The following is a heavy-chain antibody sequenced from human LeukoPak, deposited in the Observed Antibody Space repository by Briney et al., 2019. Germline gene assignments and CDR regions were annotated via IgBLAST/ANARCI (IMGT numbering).Heavy chain of an antibody. CDR2: VYYTGST. V-gene: IGHV4-59*08. Sequence: SETLSLTCSASGGSFSSYYGSWIRQPPGKGLEWIGYVYYTGSTNYNPSLKSRVTMFEDKSKNQFSLRLSSVTVADTAVYYCARHFAYSSSSYFDYWGQGSLVTVSS. CDR3: ARHFAYSSSSYFDY. J-gene: IGHJ4*02. CDR1: GGSFSSYY. D-gene: IGHD6-6*01.